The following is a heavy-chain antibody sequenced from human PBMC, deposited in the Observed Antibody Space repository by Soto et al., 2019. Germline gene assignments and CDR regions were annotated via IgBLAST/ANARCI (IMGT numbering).Heavy chain of an antibody. Sequence: PSETLSLTCTVSGGSISSGGYYWSWIRQHPGKGLEWIGYIYCSGSTYYNPSLKSRVTISVDTSKNQFSLKLSSVTAADTAVYYCARDRYDSSGYYYATHGFDPWGQGTLVTVSS. CDR1: GGSISSGGYY. D-gene: IGHD3-22*01. V-gene: IGHV4-31*03. J-gene: IGHJ5*02. CDR3: ARDRYDSSGYYYATHGFDP. CDR2: IYCSGST.